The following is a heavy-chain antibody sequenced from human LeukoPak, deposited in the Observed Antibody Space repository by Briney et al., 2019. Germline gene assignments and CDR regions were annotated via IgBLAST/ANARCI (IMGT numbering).Heavy chain of an antibody. J-gene: IGHJ6*02. CDR3: AREPSYYYYGMDV. V-gene: IGHV3-53*04. CDR1: GFTVSSNY. CDR2: IYSGGST. Sequence: GGSLRLSCAASGFTVSSNYMSWVRQAPGKGLEWVSVIYSGGSTYYADSVKGRFTISRHNSKNTLYLRMNSLRAEDTAVYYCAREPSYYYYGMDVWGQGTTVTVSS.